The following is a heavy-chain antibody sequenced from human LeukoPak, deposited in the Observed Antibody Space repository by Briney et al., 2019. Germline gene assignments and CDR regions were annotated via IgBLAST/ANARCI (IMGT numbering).Heavy chain of an antibody. CDR1: GFTFSSYA. D-gene: IGHD2-15*01. CDR2: ISGSGGST. Sequence: PGGSLRLSCAASGFTFSSYAMSWVRQAPGKGLEWVSAISGSGGSTYYADSVKGRFTISRDNSKNTLYLQMNSLRAEDTAVYYYAKDGRYCSGGSPCWVYYYGMDVWGQGTTVTVSS. CDR3: AKDGRYCSGGSPCWVYYYGMDV. J-gene: IGHJ6*02. V-gene: IGHV3-23*01.